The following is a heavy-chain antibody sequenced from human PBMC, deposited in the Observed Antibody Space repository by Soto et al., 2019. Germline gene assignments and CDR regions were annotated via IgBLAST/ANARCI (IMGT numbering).Heavy chain of an antibody. Sequence: GGSLRLSCADSGFRFSSYSMSWVRQTPGKGLEWVAAITATGDRTYYADSVTGRFTISRDNSKKTHYLQMTSLRAEDTAMYYCATMNGYFEYWGQGTPGTVSS. V-gene: IGHV3-23*01. D-gene: IGHD3-22*01. CDR1: GFRFSSYS. CDR3: ATMNGYFEY. J-gene: IGHJ4*02. CDR2: ITATGDRT.